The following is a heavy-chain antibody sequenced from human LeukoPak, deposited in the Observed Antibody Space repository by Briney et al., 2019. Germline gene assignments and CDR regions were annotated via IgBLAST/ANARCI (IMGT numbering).Heavy chain of an antibody. CDR3: ARSVSYGSGSHLDY. Sequence: ASVKVSCKASGYTFTGYYVHWVRQAPGQGLEWMGWISAYNGNTNYAQKLQGRVTMTTDTSTSTAYMELRSLRSDDTAVYYCARSVSYGSGSHLDYWGQGTLVTVSS. CDR2: ISAYNGNT. D-gene: IGHD3-10*01. V-gene: IGHV1-18*01. CDR1: GYTFTGYY. J-gene: IGHJ4*02.